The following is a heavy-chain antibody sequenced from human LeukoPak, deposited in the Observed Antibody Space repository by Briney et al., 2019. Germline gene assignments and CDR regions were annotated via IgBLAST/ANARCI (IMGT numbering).Heavy chain of an antibody. Sequence: ASVKVSCKAFGYTFTSNYMHWVRQAPGQGPEWMGVISPSGGSTTYAQKFQGRVTLTRDMSTSTDYLELSSLRSEDTAVYYCARVWYYYDSSGYYSVSWFDPWGQGTLVTVSS. CDR1: GYTFTSNY. CDR3: ARVWYYYDSSGYYSVSWFDP. CDR2: ISPSGGST. D-gene: IGHD3-22*01. V-gene: IGHV1-46*01. J-gene: IGHJ5*02.